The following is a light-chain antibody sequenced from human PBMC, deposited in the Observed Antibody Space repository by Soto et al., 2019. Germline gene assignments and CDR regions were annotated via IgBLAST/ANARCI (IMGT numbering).Light chain of an antibody. Sequence: QSVLTQPPSVSGAAGQTVTISCTGSSSNIGAGFDVHWYQHVPGTAPKLLIYGNTDRPSGVPDRFSGSKSGTSASLAITGLQPDDEADYYCQSYGTSLSASGVFGGGTKVTVL. CDR1: SSNIGAGFD. J-gene: IGLJ3*02. CDR3: QSYGTSLSASGV. CDR2: GNT. V-gene: IGLV1-40*01.